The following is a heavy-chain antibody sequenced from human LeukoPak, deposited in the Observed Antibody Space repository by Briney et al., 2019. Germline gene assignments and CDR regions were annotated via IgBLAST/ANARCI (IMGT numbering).Heavy chain of an antibody. Sequence: PGGSLRLSCAASGFTFSSYAMSWVRQAPGKGLEWVANIKQDGSEKYYVDSVKGRFTISRDNAKNSLYLQMNSLRAEDTAVYYCARDYGDSFDYWGQGTLVTVSS. CDR2: IKQDGSEK. J-gene: IGHJ4*02. CDR1: GFTFSSYA. CDR3: ARDYGDSFDY. D-gene: IGHD4-17*01. V-gene: IGHV3-7*01.